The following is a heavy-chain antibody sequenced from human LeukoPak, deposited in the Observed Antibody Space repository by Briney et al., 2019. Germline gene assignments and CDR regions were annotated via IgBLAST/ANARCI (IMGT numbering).Heavy chain of an antibody. Sequence: GGSLRLSCAASGFTFSSFWMSWVRQAPGKGLEWVANIKQDGSDKYYVDSVKGRFTISRDNAKNSLYLQMNSLRAEDTAVYYCARDYYDSSGYYYAEYFQHWGQGTLVTVSS. CDR3: ARDYYDSSGYYYAEYFQH. CDR1: GFTFSSFW. D-gene: IGHD3-22*01. J-gene: IGHJ1*01. CDR2: IKQDGSDK. V-gene: IGHV3-7*01.